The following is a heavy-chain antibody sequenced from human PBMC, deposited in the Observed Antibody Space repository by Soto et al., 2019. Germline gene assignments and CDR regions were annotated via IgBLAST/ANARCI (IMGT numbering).Heavy chain of an antibody. CDR3: AKPSGIASPVTTYWYFDL. CDR2: IRYSGDNT. V-gene: IGHV3-23*01. D-gene: IGHD4-17*01. J-gene: IGHJ2*01. CDR1: GFTFSSYA. Sequence: EVQLLESGGGLVQPGGSLRLSCAASGFTFSSYAMSWVRQAPGKGLEWVSAIRYSGDNTYYPDSVKGRFTISRDNSQNTLYLPMSSLRAEDTAVYYCAKPSGIASPVTTYWYFDLWGRGTLVTVSS.